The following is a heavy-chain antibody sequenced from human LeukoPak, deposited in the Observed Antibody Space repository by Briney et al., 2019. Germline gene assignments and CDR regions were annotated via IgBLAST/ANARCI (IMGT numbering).Heavy chain of an antibody. CDR2: ISGNGAST. CDR1: GLTFSTYA. CDR3: AKDRWITATTFFDQ. Sequence: GGSLRLSCTASGLTFSTYAMSWVRQVPGKGLEWVSSISGNGASTFYTDFVRGRFTISRDNSKNTLYLQMDSLRADDTAVYYCAKDRWITATTFFDQWGQGTLVTVSS. V-gene: IGHV3-23*01. J-gene: IGHJ4*02. D-gene: IGHD1-20*01.